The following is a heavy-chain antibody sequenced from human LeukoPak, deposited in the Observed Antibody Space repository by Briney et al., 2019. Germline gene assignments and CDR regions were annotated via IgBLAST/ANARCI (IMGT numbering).Heavy chain of an antibody. CDR3: ASSSGWLLYYYYGMDV. CDR1: GGSFSGYY. J-gene: IGHJ6*02. V-gene: IGHV4-34*01. Sequence: SETLSLTCAVYGGSFSGYYWSWIRQPPGKGLEWIGEINHSGSTNYNPSLKSRVTISVDTSKNQFPLKLSSVTAADTAVYYCASSSGWLLYYYYGMDVWGQGTTVTVSS. D-gene: IGHD6-19*01. CDR2: INHSGST.